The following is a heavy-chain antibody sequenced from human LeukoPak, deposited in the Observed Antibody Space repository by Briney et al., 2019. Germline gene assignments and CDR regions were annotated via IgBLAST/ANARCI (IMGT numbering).Heavy chain of an antibody. J-gene: IGHJ5*02. V-gene: IGHV1-2*02. CDR3: ARDPASGYAFP. CDR1: GYTFTCYY. D-gene: IGHD5-12*01. Sequence: GASVKVSCKASGYTFTCYYMHWVRQAPGQGREWMGWINPNSGGTNYEQKFQGRVTITRDTSISTAYMELSRLRSDDTAVYYCARDPASGYAFPWGQGTLVTASS. CDR2: INPNSGGT.